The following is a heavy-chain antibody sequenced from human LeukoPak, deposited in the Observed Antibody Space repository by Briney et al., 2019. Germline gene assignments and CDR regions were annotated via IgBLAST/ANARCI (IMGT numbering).Heavy chain of an antibody. D-gene: IGHD2-15*01. CDR2: IIPILGIA. V-gene: IGHV1-69*04. CDR3: ASRLSCSGGSCYPYYFDY. J-gene: IGHJ4*02. Sequence: GASVTVSCKASGGTFSSYAISWVRQAPGQGLEWMGRIIPILGIANYAQKFKGRVTITADKSTSTAYMELSSLRSEDTAVYYCASRLSCSGGSCYPYYFDYWGQGTLVTVSS. CDR1: GGTFSSYA.